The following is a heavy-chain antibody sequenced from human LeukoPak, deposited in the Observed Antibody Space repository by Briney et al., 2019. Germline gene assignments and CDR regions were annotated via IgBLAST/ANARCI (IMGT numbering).Heavy chain of an antibody. CDR3: ARDKNYYDSSGRRKVTDY. J-gene: IGHJ4*02. CDR1: GFTFSSYW. D-gene: IGHD3-22*01. CDR2: IKQDGSEK. V-gene: IGHV3-7*01. Sequence: GGSLRLSCAASGFTFSSYWMSWVRQAPGKGLEWVANIKQDGSEKYYVDSVKGRFTISRDNAKNSLYLQMNSLRAEDTAIYYCARDKNYYDSSGRRKVTDYWGQGTLVTVSS.